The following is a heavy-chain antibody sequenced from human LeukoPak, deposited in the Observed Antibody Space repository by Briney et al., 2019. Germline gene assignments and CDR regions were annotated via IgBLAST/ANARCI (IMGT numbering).Heavy chain of an antibody. CDR1: GYTFTGYY. Sequence: GASVKVSCKASGYTFTGYYMHWVRQAPGQGLEWMGWINPNSGGTNYAQKFQGRVTMTRDTSISTAYMELSRLRSDDTAVYYCARVAADGGDAFDIWGQGTMVTVSS. CDR2: INPNSGGT. J-gene: IGHJ3*02. V-gene: IGHV1-2*02. D-gene: IGHD6-13*01. CDR3: ARVAADGGDAFDI.